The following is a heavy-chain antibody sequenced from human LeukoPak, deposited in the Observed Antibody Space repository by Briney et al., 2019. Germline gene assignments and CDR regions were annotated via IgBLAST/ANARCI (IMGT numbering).Heavy chain of an antibody. CDR2: IYSGGST. CDR1: GFTVSSKN. CDR3: ARSVGAGGAFDI. Sequence: GGSLRLSCAASGFTVSSKNMNWVRQAPGKGLEWVSIIYSGGSTDYPDSVKGRFTISRDNSKNTLYLQMHSLRAEDTAVYYCARSVGAGGAFDIWGQGTMVTVSS. D-gene: IGHD3-10*01. J-gene: IGHJ3*02. V-gene: IGHV3-53*01.